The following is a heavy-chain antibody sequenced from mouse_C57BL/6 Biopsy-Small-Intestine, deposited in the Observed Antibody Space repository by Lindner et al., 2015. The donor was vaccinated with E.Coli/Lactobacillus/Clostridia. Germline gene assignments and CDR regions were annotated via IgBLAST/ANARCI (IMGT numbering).Heavy chain of an antibody. CDR3: ARDGFVGGSSSFDY. CDR1: GYSLRTYA. J-gene: IGHJ4*01. Sequence: VKVSCKASGYSLRTYAFNWVRQARGQGPEWMGWINSGTGEPAYAQGFRGRFVFSLDTSANTAYLQINDLKPEDTGIYYCARDGFVGGSSSFDYWGQGTLVSVSS. D-gene: IGHD6-2*01. V-gene: IGHV9-3-1*01. CDR2: INSGTGEP.